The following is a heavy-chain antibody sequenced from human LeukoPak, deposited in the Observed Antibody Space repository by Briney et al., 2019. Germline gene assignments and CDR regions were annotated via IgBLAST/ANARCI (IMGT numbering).Heavy chain of an antibody. CDR1: GFTVSSNY. CDR2: IYSGGST. V-gene: IGHV3-53*05. CDR3: AEGGLYSSSSPWPFDY. D-gene: IGHD6-6*01. Sequence: GGSLRLSCAASGFTVSSNYMSWVRQAPGKGLEWVSVIYSGGSTYYADSVKGRFTISRDNSKNSLYLQMNSLRAEDTAVYYCAEGGLYSSSSPWPFDYWGQGTLVTVSS. J-gene: IGHJ4*02.